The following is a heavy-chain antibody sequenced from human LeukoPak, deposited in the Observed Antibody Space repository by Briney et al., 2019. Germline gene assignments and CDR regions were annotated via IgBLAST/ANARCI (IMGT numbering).Heavy chain of an antibody. V-gene: IGHV1-69*04. J-gene: IGHJ3*02. Sequence: SVKVSCKASGGTFSSYAISWVRQAPGQGLEWMGRIIPILGIANYAQKFQGRVTITADKSTSTAYMELSSLRSEDTAVYYCARDSTALDAFDIWGQGTMDTVSS. D-gene: IGHD5-18*01. CDR3: ARDSTALDAFDI. CDR1: GGTFSSYA. CDR2: IIPILGIA.